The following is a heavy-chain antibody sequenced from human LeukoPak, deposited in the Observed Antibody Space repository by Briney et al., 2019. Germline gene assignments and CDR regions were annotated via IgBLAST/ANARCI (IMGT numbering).Heavy chain of an antibody. CDR2: ISNDERNK. Sequence: PGGSLRLSCAASGFMFTDFAMHWVRQAPGKGLQWVAVISNDERNKYYADSVKGRFTISRDNSNSMVYLQMTSLRLEDTAVYYCASPSPPGSGNNPSDYGARGPLVT. CDR1: GFMFTDFA. J-gene: IGHJ4*02. V-gene: IGHV3-30*04. CDR3: ASPSPPGSGNNPSDY. D-gene: IGHD1/OR15-1a*01.